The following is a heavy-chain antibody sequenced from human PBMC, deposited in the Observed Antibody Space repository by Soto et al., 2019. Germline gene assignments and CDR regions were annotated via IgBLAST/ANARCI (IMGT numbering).Heavy chain of an antibody. CDR3: ARGGGAPLGAVDI. Sequence: QVQLQESGPGLVKPSETLSLTCTVSGGSISSYYWSWIRQPPGKGLEWIGYIFYSGITNYNPSLTSRVTVSVDTSKNQLSLKVNSVTAADTAVYYCARGGGAPLGAVDIWGQGTMVTVSS. CDR1: GGSISSYY. D-gene: IGHD1-26*01. V-gene: IGHV4-59*01. CDR2: IFYSGIT. J-gene: IGHJ3*02.